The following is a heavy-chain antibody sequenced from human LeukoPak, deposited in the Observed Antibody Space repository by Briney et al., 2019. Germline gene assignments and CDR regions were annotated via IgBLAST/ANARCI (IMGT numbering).Heavy chain of an antibody. J-gene: IGHJ4*02. Sequence: SETLSLTCTVSGGSISSSSYYWGWIRQPPGKGLEWIGSIYYSGSTYYNPSLKSRVTISVDTSKNQFSLKLSSVTAADTAVYYCASHRRGGATDYWGQGTLVTVSS. CDR3: ASHRRGGATDY. CDR2: IYYSGST. V-gene: IGHV4-39*07. CDR1: GGSISSSSYY. D-gene: IGHD1-26*01.